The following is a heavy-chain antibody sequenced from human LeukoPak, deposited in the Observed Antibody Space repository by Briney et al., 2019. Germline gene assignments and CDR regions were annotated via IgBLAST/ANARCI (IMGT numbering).Heavy chain of an antibody. Sequence: GVSLRLSCAASGFTVSSNYMSWVRQAPGKGLEWVSVIYSGGSTYYADSVKGRFTISRDNSKNTLYLQMNSLRAEDTAVYYCARDKHDILTGYYYFDYWGQGTLVTVSS. J-gene: IGHJ4*02. CDR2: IYSGGST. CDR1: GFTVSSNY. V-gene: IGHV3-66*01. D-gene: IGHD3-9*01. CDR3: ARDKHDILTGYYYFDY.